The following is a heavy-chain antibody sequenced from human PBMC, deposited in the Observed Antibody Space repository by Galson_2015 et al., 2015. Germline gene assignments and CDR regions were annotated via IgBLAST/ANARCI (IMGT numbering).Heavy chain of an antibody. D-gene: IGHD6-19*01. V-gene: IGHV4-59*01. CDR3: ARGYSSGWFAAFDI. J-gene: IGHJ3*02. CDR2: IYYSGST. CDR1: GGSISTYY. Sequence: ETLSLNCTVSGGSISTYYWSWIRQPPGKGLEWIGYIYYSGSTNYNPSLKSRVTISVDTSKNQFSLRLSSVTAADTAVYYCARGYSSGWFAAFDIWGQGTMVTVSS.